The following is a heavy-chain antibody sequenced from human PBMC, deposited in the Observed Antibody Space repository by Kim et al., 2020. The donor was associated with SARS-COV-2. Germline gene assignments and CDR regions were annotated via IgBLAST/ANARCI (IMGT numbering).Heavy chain of an antibody. CDR1: GGSSIRADYY. CDR2: IQYGGIT. J-gene: IGHJ6*02. CDR3: ARDVGETEYYYYGMDV. Sequence: SETLSLTCTVSGGSSIRADYYWSWIHQPPGKGLEWIGHIQYGGITSYNPSLKGRVAISLATSQNQFSLKLTSVTAADTATYYCARDVGETEYYYYGMDVWGQGTTVTVSS. V-gene: IGHV4-30-4*01. D-gene: IGHD1-26*01.